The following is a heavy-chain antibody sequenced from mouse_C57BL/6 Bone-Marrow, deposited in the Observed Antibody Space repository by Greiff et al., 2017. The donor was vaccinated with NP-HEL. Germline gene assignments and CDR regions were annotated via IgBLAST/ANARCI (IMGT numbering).Heavy chain of an antibody. CDR2: ISSGGDYI. CDR3: TRDDNGSKGYFDV. CDR1: GFTFSSYA. V-gene: IGHV5-9-1*02. Sequence: EVMLVESGEGLVKPGGSLKLSCAASGFTFSSYAMSWVRQTPEKRLEWVAYISSGGDYIYYADTVKGRFTISRDNARNTLSLKMSSLKSEDTAMYYCTRDDNGSKGYFDVWGTGTTVTVSA. D-gene: IGHD1-1*01. J-gene: IGHJ1*03.